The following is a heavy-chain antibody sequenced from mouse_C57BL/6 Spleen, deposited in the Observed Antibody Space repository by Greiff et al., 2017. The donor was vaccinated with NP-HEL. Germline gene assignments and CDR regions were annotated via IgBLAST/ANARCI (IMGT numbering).Heavy chain of an antibody. CDR2: IDPSDSYT. D-gene: IGHD2-4*01. J-gene: IGHJ3*01. CDR1: GYTFTSYW. Sequence: QVQLQQPGAELVKPGASVKLSCKASGYTFTSYWMQWVKQRPGQGLEWIGEIDPSDSYTNYNQKFKGKATLTVDTSSSTAYMQLSSLTSEDSAVYYCASFYDYDYWFAYWGQGTLVTVSA. V-gene: IGHV1-50*01. CDR3: ASFYDYDYWFAY.